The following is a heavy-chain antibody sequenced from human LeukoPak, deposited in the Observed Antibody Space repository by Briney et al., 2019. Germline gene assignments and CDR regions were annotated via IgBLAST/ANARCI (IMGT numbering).Heavy chain of an antibody. V-gene: IGHV3-23*01. CDR2: ISDSGGSA. D-gene: IGHD1-26*01. J-gene: IGHJ4*02. CDR1: GFTFSSYA. Sequence: PGGSLRLSCAASGFTFSSYAMSWVRQAPGKGLEWVSTISDSGGSAFYADSVKGRFTISRDNSKHTLYLQMNSLRAEDTAVYYCAKSSGMGTTTDQFQDYWGQGTLVTVSS. CDR3: AKSSGMGTTTDQFQDY.